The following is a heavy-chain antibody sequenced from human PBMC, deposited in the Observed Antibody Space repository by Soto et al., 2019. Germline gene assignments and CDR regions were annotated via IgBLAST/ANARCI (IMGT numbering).Heavy chain of an antibody. Sequence: SETLSLTCAVSGYSISSGYYWGWIRQPPGKGLEWIGSIYHSGSTYYTPSLKSRVTISVDTSKNQFSLKLSSVTAADTAVYYCARGASSSWYGAYYYYGMDVWGQGTTVTVSS. CDR2: IYHSGST. CDR3: ARGASSSWYGAYYYYGMDV. V-gene: IGHV4-38-2*01. CDR1: GYSISSGYY. J-gene: IGHJ6*02. D-gene: IGHD6-13*01.